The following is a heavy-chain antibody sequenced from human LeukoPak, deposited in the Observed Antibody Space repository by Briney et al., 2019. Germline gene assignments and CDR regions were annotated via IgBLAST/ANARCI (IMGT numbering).Heavy chain of an antibody. CDR3: ARGGVYSSSTADY. CDR1: GGTFSSYA. CDR2: IIPILGIA. V-gene: IGHV1-69*04. J-gene: IGHJ4*02. Sequence: ASVKVSCKASGGTFSSYAISWVRQAPGQGLEWMGRIIPILGIANYAQEFQGRVTITADKSTSTAYMELSSLRSEDTAVYYCARGGVYSSSTADYWGLGTLVTVSS. D-gene: IGHD6-6*01.